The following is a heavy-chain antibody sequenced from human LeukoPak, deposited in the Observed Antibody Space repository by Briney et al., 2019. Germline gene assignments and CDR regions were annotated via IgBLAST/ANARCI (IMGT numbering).Heavy chain of an antibody. CDR3: AKDTRGSGFGYIFDD. Sequence: PGGSLRLSCAASGFTFTGYAMHWVRQAPGKGLEWVAVISYTGGNQYYGDPVKGQFTISRDNSRNTLYLQMDSLRAEDTAVYCCAKDTRGSGFGYIFDDWGQGTLVTVSS. CDR2: ISYTGGNQ. D-gene: IGHD6-19*01. J-gene: IGHJ4*02. CDR1: GFTFTGYA. V-gene: IGHV3-30*04.